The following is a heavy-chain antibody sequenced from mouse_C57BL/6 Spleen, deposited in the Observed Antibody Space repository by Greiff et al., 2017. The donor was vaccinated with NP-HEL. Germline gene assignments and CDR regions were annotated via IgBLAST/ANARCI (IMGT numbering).Heavy chain of an antibody. CDR1: GYAFTNYL. Sequence: VQLQQSGAELVRPGTSVKVSCNASGYAFTNYLIEWVKQRPGQGLEWIGVINPGSGGTNYNEKFKGKATLTADKSSSTAYMQLSSLTSEDSAVYFCARDDYYGSSYLAYWGQGTLVTVSA. D-gene: IGHD1-1*01. J-gene: IGHJ3*01. CDR3: ARDDYYGSSYLAY. CDR2: INPGSGGT. V-gene: IGHV1-54*01.